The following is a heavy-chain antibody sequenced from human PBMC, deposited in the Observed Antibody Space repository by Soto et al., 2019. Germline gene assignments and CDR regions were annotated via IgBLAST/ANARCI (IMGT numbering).Heavy chain of an antibody. D-gene: IGHD3-22*01. CDR3: DRRTYYYDSSGHSYAYCLGVDV. J-gene: IGHJ6*01. Sequence: PGESLKISCKGCGDSFTSCWIGWVRQMPGKGLKGMGIIYPGDSDTRYSPSFQGQVTISADKSISTAYLQWSSLKASDTAMYYCDRRTYYYDSSGHSYAYCLGVDVWGQGTKV. CDR1: GDSFTSCW. CDR2: IYPGDSDT. V-gene: IGHV5-51*01.